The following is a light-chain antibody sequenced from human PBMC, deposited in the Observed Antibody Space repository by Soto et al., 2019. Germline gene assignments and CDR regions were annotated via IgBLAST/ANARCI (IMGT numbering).Light chain of an antibody. CDR2: GTS. Sequence: EIGLTQSPDTLSLSPGERATLSCRASQSISISYLAWYQQQPGQAPRLLIYGTSTRATSIPDRFSGSGSGTDFTLTISKLEPGDFAVYYCQQYGGSSWTFGQGTKVQIK. CDR1: QSISISY. V-gene: IGKV3-20*01. CDR3: QQYGGSSWT. J-gene: IGKJ1*01.